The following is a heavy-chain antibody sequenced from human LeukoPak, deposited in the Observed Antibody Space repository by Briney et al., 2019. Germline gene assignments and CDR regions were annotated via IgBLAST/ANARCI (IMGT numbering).Heavy chain of an antibody. CDR1: GFTFSSYG. D-gene: IGHD1-26*01. J-gene: IGHJ4*02. V-gene: IGHV3-30*02. Sequence: SGGSLRLSCAASGFTFSSYGMHWVRQAPGKGLEWVAFIRYDGSNKYYADSVKGRFTISRDNSKNTLYLQMNSLRAEDTAVYYCANIVGATTVFDYWGQGTLVTVS. CDR2: IRYDGSNK. CDR3: ANIVGATTVFDY.